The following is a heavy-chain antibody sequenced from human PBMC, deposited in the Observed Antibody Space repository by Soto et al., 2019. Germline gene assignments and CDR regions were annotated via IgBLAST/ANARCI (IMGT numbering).Heavy chain of an antibody. D-gene: IGHD6-13*01. Sequence: GGSLRLSCAASGFTFSSYSMNWVRQAPGKGLEWVSYISSSSSTIYYADSVKGRFTISRDNAKNSLYLQMNSLRAEDTAVYYCAITSPSSSWYYYGMDVWGQGTTVTVSS. CDR3: AITSPSSSWYYYGMDV. CDR2: ISSSSSTI. CDR1: GFTFSSYS. J-gene: IGHJ6*02. V-gene: IGHV3-48*04.